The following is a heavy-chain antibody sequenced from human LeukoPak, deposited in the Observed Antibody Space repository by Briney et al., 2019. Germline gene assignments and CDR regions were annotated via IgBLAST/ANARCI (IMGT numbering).Heavy chain of an antibody. Sequence: SVKVSCKASGGTFSSYAISWVRQAPGQGVEWMGGVIPIFGTANYAQKFQGRVTITADESTSTAYMELSSLRSEDTAVYYCARAHPYYYDSSGYAEYFQHWGQGTLVTVSS. J-gene: IGHJ1*01. D-gene: IGHD3-22*01. CDR1: GGTFSSYA. CDR2: VIPIFGTA. V-gene: IGHV1-69*13. CDR3: ARAHPYYYDSSGYAEYFQH.